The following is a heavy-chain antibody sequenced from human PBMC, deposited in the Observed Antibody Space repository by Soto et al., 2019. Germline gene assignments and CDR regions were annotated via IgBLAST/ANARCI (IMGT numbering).Heavy chain of an antibody. J-gene: IGHJ5*02. D-gene: IGHD3-16*01. V-gene: IGHV4-30-4*02. CDR2: IYYSGNT. CDR3: ASGGNWFDP. CDR1: GGSISSGGSY. Sequence: SETLSLTCTVSGGSISSGGSYWGWIRQPPGKGLEWIGYIYYSGNTYFNPSLKSRVTLSVDTSKNQFSLTLKSVTAADTAVYYCASGGNWFDPWGQGVLVTVSS.